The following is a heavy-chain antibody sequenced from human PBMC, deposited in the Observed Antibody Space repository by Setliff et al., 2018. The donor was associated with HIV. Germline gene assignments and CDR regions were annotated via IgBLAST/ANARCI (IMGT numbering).Heavy chain of an antibody. D-gene: IGHD1-26*01. J-gene: IGHJ3*02. V-gene: IGHV1-18*01. CDR1: GYTFSNFA. CDR2: ISSYSDNT. Sequence: ASVKVSCKASGYTFSNFAIGWLRQAPGQGLEWMGWISSYSDNTFYARSLQGRVTMTTDTASSTSYMELRSLRSDDTAMYYCARIRAGALLNAFDIWAQGTRVTVS. CDR3: ARIRAGALLNAFDI.